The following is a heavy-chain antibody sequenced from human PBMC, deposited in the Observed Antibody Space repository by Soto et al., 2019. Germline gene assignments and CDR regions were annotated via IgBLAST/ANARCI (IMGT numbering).Heavy chain of an antibody. CDR1: GFTFSSYS. Sequence: GGSLRLSCAASGFTFSSYSMNWVRQAPGKGLEWVSSISSSSSYIYYADSVKGRFTISRDNAKNSLYLQMNSLRAEDTAVYYCARDRDIVVVPAALQNWFDPWGQGTLVTVSS. V-gene: IGHV3-21*01. CDR3: ARDRDIVVVPAALQNWFDP. D-gene: IGHD2-2*02. CDR2: ISSSSSYI. J-gene: IGHJ5*02.